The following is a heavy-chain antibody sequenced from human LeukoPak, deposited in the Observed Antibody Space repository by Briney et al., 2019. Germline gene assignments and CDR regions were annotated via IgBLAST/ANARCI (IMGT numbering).Heavy chain of an antibody. CDR1: GGSISSSSYY. Sequence: SETLSLTCTVSGGSISSSSYYWGWIRQPPGKGLEWIGSIYYSGSTYYNPSLKSRVTISVDTSKNQFSLKLSSVTAADTAVYYCARGRSSSGWYDPLFDYWGQGTLVTVSS. V-gene: IGHV4-39*07. D-gene: IGHD6-19*01. CDR2: IYYSGST. J-gene: IGHJ4*02. CDR3: ARGRSSSGWYDPLFDY.